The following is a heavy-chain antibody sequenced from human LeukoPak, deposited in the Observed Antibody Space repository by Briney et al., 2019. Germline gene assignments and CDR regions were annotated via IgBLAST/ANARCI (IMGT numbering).Heavy chain of an antibody. J-gene: IGHJ6*02. V-gene: IGHV4-59*01. D-gene: IGHD3-3*01. CDR1: GGSISSYY. CDR3: ARDSPGYDFWSGYYSRDYYYYYGMDV. CDR2: IYYSGST. Sequence: SETLSLTCTVSGGSISSYYWSWIRQPPGKGLEWIGYIYYSGSTNYNPSLKCRVTISVDTSKNQFSLKLSSVTAADTAVYYCARDSPGYDFWSGYYSRDYYYYYGMDVWGQGTTVTVSS.